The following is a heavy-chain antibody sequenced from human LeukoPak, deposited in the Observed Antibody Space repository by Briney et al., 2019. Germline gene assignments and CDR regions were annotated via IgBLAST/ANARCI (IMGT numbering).Heavy chain of an antibody. D-gene: IGHD2-2*02. CDR2: IYSGGST. V-gene: IGHV3-53*01. CDR1: GFTVSSNY. Sequence: PGGSLRLSCAASGFTVSSNYMSWVRQAPGKGLEWVSVIYSGGSTYYADSVKGRFTISRDNSKNTLYLQMNSLRADDTAVYYCARDPGGPHTVKWDAFDIWGQGTMVTVSS. CDR3: ARDPGGPHTVKWDAFDI. J-gene: IGHJ3*02.